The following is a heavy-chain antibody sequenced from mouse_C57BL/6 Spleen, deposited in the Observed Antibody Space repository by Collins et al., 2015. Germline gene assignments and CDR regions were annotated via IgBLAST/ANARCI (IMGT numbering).Heavy chain of an antibody. V-gene: IGHV1-82*01. D-gene: IGHD1-1*01. CDR3: ARDYYGSSYDY. J-gene: IGHJ2*01. CDR2: IYPGDGDT. Sequence: VQLQQSGPELVKPGASVKISCKASGYAFSSSWMNWVKQRPGQGLEWIGRIYPGDGDTNYNGKFKGKATLTADKSSSTAYMQVSSLTSVDSAVYFCARDYYGSSYDYWGQGTTLTVSS. CDR1: GYAFSSSW.